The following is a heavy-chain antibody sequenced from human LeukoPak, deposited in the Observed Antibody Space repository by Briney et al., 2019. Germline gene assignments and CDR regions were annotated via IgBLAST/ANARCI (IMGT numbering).Heavy chain of an antibody. CDR3: AKDNLHYDFWSGYYEGGNWFDP. CDR2: IKQDGSEK. D-gene: IGHD3-3*01. Sequence: PGGSLRLSCAASGFTSSSYWMSWVRQAPGKGLEWVANIKQDGSEKYYADSVKGRFTISRDNSKNTLYLQMNSLRAEDTAVYYCAKDNLHYDFWSGYYEGGNWFDPWGQGTLVTVSS. J-gene: IGHJ5*02. V-gene: IGHV3-7*01. CDR1: GFTSSSYW.